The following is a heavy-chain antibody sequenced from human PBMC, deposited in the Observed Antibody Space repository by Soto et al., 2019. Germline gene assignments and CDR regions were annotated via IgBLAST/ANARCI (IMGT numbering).Heavy chain of an antibody. D-gene: IGHD1-26*01. Sequence: QVQLVQSGAEVKKPGASVKVSCKVSGYTLTELSMHWVRQAPGKGLEWMGGFDPEDGETIYEQKFQGRVTMNEDTSTDTAYMELSSLRSEDTAVYYCATVQSVGAPFDFDYWGQGTLVTVSS. CDR3: ATVQSVGAPFDFDY. CDR2: FDPEDGET. V-gene: IGHV1-24*01. CDR1: GYTLTELS. J-gene: IGHJ4*02.